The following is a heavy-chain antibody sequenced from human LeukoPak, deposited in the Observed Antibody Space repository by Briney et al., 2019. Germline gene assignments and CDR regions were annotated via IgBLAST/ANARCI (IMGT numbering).Heavy chain of an antibody. CDR2: INHSGRP. D-gene: IGHD3-22*01. V-gene: IGHV4-39*01. CDR1: GGSISSSSYY. J-gene: IGHJ4*02. CDR3: ARGHWGTDSNGCFYFDS. Sequence: PSETLSLTCTVSGGSISSSSYYWSWIRQAPGKGLEWIGEINHSGRPNYSPSLKSRVTISVDTSKNQLFLELRSVAAADTSVYYCARGHWGTDSNGCFYFDSWGQGTLVTVSS.